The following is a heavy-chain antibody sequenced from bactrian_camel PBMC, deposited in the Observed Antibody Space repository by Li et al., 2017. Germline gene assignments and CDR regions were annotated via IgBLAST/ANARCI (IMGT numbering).Heavy chain of an antibody. D-gene: IGHD7*01. CDR3: ASDPQWWHLMANYNY. Sequence: DVQLVESGGGSVQAGGSLRLSCASSGSIYDTMCMGWFRQAPGKEREGVAFVYFGGSRTYYADSVKGRFTISQDKGKNMVYLQMNSLKPEDTATYFCASDPQWWHLMANYNYWGQGTQVTVS. CDR2: VYFGGSRT. CDR1: GSIYDTMC. V-gene: IGHV3S40*01. J-gene: IGHJ4*01.